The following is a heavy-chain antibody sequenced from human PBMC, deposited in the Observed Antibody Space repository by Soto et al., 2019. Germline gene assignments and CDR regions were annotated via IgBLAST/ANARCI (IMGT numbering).Heavy chain of an antibody. CDR3: VRDNGDGIEGASGAFNG. CDR2: IIPIFGTP. V-gene: IGHV1-69*01. Sequence: QVHLVQSGAEVKKPGSSVKVSCKASGVSFRSSPINWVRQAPGQGLEWMGGIIPIFGTPNYAQKLQGRVAIIAVESTSTVYTQLSGLRSEDTAEYYCVRDNGDGIEGASGAFNGWGQGTMVTVSS. D-gene: IGHD1-26*01. CDR1: GVSFRSSP. J-gene: IGHJ3*01.